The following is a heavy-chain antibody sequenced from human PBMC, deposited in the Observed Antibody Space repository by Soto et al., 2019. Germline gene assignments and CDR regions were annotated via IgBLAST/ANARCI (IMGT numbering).Heavy chain of an antibody. CDR1: GGSLSDYY. J-gene: IGHJ4*02. CDR3: ARDQNGSPHFDY. V-gene: IGHV4-59*01. D-gene: IGHD1-26*01. CDR2: IYKSGST. Sequence: PSETLSLPCSVSGGSLSDYYWSWIRQPPGRGLEWIGYIYKSGSTNYNPSLKSRVTISVDTSKNLFSLKLSSVTAADTAVYYCARDQNGSPHFDYWGQGTLVTVSS.